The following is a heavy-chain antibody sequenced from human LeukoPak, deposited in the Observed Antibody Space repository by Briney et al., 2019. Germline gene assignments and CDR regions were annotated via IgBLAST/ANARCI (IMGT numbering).Heavy chain of an antibody. CDR3: TRETPDGYDY. CDR1: GFTLSSYS. V-gene: IGHV3-48*01. Sequence: GGSLRLSCAASGFTLSSYSMNWVRQAPGKGLEWVSYISSSNSNIDYGDSVKGRFTISRDNAKNSLYLQMNSLRAEDTAMYYCTRETPDGYDYWGQGTLVTVSS. D-gene: IGHD5-24*01. CDR2: ISSSNSNI. J-gene: IGHJ4*02.